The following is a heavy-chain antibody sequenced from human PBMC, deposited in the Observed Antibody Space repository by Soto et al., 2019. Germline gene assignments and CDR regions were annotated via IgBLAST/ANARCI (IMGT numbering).Heavy chain of an antibody. V-gene: IGHV1-18*01. Sequence: QVQLVQSGAEVKKPGASVKVSCKASGYTFTNYGITWVRQAPGQGLEWMGWISAYNGKTNYAQKLQGRVTMTTDPSSSTGYLELRRPTSDDTAVYYCARDFPVTPAPPNNWYDPWGQGTLVTVSS. CDR2: ISAYNGKT. CDR3: ARDFPVTPAPPNNWYDP. D-gene: IGHD2-2*01. J-gene: IGHJ5*02. CDR1: GYTFTNYG.